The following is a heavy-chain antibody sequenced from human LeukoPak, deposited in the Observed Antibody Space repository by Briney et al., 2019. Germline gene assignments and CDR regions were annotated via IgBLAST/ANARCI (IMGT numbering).Heavy chain of an antibody. Sequence: GGSLRLSCAASGFTFSNAWMSWVRQASGKGLEWVGRIRSKANSYATAYAASVKGRFTISRDDSKNTAYLQMNSLKTEDTAVYYCTRHLYYYDSSGSLGYWGQGTLVTVSS. CDR3: TRHLYYYDSSGSLGY. D-gene: IGHD3-22*01. V-gene: IGHV3-73*01. J-gene: IGHJ4*02. CDR1: GFTFSNAW. CDR2: IRSKANSYAT.